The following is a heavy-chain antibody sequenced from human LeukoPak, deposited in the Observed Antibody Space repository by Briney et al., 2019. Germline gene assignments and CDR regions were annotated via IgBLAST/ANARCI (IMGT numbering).Heavy chain of an antibody. J-gene: IGHJ6*02. CDR1: GFTFSSYA. CDR2: ISYDGSNK. CDR3: ARDRLYYYYYGMDV. V-gene: IGHV3-30*04. Sequence: GGSLRLSCAASGFTFSSYAIHWVRQAPGKGLEWVAVISYDGSNKYYADSVKGRFTISRDNSKNTLYLQMNSLRAEDTAVYYCARDRLYYYYYGMDVWGQGTTVTVSS.